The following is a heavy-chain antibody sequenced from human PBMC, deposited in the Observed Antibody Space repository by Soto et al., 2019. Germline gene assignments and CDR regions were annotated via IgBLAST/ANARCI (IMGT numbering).Heavy chain of an antibody. J-gene: IGHJ3*02. D-gene: IGHD3-22*01. V-gene: IGHV3-30-3*01. CDR3: ARDRLTMIVVPLGAFDI. CDR2: ISYDGSNK. Sequence: QVQLVESGGGVVQPGRSLRLSCAASGFTFSSYAMHWVRQAPGKGLEWVAVISYDGSNKYYADSVKGRFTISRDNSKNTLYLQMNSLRAEDTAVYYCARDRLTMIVVPLGAFDIWGQGTMVTVSS. CDR1: GFTFSSYA.